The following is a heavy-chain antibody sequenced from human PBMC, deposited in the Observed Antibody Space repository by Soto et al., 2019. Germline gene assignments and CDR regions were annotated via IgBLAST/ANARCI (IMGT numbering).Heavy chain of an antibody. V-gene: IGHV3-48*02. Sequence: GGSLRLSCAASGFTFSSYSMNWVHQAPGKGLEWVSYISSSSSTIYYADSVKGRFTISRDNAKNSLYLQMNSLRDEDTAVYYCARDHRFDRRSIVVVPAAISPGFDPWGQGTLVTVSS. CDR1: GFTFSSYS. D-gene: IGHD2-2*01. CDR3: ARDHRFDRRSIVVVPAAISPGFDP. J-gene: IGHJ5*02. CDR2: ISSSSSTI.